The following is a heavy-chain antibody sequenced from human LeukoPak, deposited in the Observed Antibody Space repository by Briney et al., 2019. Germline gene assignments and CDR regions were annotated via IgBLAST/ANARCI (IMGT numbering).Heavy chain of an antibody. CDR3: AHRRRTGLENWFDP. D-gene: IGHD1-1*01. J-gene: IGHJ5*02. CDR1: GFSLNTSAVG. Sequence: ESGPTLVNPTQTLTLTCTFSGFSLNTSAVGVGWIRQPPGKALEWPALIYGNNDKRYSPSLKSRLTITKDTSKNQVVLTMTNMDPVDTATYFCAHRRRTGLENWFDPWGQGTLVTVSS. CDR2: IYGNNDK. V-gene: IGHV2-5*01.